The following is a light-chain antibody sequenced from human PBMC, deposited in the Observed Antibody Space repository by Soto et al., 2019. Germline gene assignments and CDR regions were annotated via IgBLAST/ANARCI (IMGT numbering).Light chain of an antibody. Sequence: EIVMTQSQGPLSFSRWEVTSLXPRASQSVSSRQLAWYQQKPGQPPRLLIYGISSRANGIPDRFTGSGSGTDFTLTISRLEPEDFAVYYCQQYSSSRTFGQGTKV. CDR1: QSVSSRQ. J-gene: IGKJ1*01. CDR3: QQYSSSRT. CDR2: GIS. V-gene: IGKV3-20*01.